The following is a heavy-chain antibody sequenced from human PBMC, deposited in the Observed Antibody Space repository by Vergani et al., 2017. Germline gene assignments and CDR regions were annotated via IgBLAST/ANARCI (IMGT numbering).Heavy chain of an antibody. CDR1: GGTFSSYT. J-gene: IGHJ4*02. D-gene: IGHD3-22*01. Sequence: VSCKASGGTFSSYTISWVRQAPGQGLEWMGRIIPILGIANYAQKFQGRVTITADKSTSTAYMELSSLRSEDTAVYYCARVSSGYYYFDYWGQGTLVTVSS. CDR3: ARVSSGYYYFDY. V-gene: IGHV1-69*02. CDR2: IIPILGIA.